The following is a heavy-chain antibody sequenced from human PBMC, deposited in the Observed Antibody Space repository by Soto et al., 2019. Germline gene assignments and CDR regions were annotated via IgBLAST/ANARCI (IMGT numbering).Heavy chain of an antibody. Sequence: GGSLILSCAASGFTLSSFFMHWVRQAPGRGLKWLSYISTSGRTIYYADSVKGRFTISRDNAKNSLFLQTNSLRAEDTAVYYCSGHYSESSGLYYGIDVWGRGTTVTVSS. CDR3: SGHYSESSGLYYGIDV. CDR2: ISTSGRTI. D-gene: IGHD3-22*01. V-gene: IGHV3-48*01. J-gene: IGHJ6*02. CDR1: GFTLSSFF.